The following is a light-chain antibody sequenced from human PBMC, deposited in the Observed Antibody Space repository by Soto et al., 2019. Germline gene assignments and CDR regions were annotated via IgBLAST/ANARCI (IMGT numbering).Light chain of an antibody. Sequence: DIQMSPSPTSLSASVGERVPITCRACQSISSYLNWYQQKPGKAPKLLTYAASSLQRGVLSRFSGSGSGTDFTLTISRLQPEGFATHYCPQSYSIPVTFGQGTK. CDR3: PQSYSIPVT. J-gene: IGKJ1*01. CDR2: AAS. V-gene: IGKV1-39*01. CDR1: QSISSY.